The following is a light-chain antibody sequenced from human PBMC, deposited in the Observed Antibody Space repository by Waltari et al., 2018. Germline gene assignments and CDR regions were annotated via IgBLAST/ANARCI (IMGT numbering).Light chain of an antibody. V-gene: IGLV2-23*02. CDR3: SSYAGSSKGV. J-gene: IGLJ2*01. Sequence: QSALTQPASVSGSPGQSIPISCTGTSRDVGNYKRVSWYQQHPGKAPNLMIYAVSKRPSGVSDRFSGSKSGDMASLTISGLQPEDEAEYFCSSYAGSSKGVFGGGTKVTVL. CDR2: AVS. CDR1: SRDVGNYKR.